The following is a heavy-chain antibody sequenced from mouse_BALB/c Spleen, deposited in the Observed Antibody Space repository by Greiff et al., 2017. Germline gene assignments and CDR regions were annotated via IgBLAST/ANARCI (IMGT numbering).Heavy chain of an antibody. J-gene: IGHJ2*01. CDR2: ISSGGST. CDR1: GFTFSSYA. Sequence: EVKVVESGGGLVKPGGSLKLSCAASGFTFSSYAMSWVRQTPEKRLEWVASISSGGSTYYPDSVKGRFTISRDNARNILYLQMSSLRSEDTAMYYCARGADDYDDFDYWGQGTTLTVSS. D-gene: IGHD2-4*01. CDR3: ARGADDYDDFDY. V-gene: IGHV5-6-5*01.